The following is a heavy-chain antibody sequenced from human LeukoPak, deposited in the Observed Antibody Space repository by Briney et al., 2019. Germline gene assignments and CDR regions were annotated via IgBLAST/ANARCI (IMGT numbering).Heavy chain of an antibody. CDR2: INHSEIT. J-gene: IGHJ4*02. Sequence: PSETLSLTCAVYGESFSGYYWSWIRQPPGKGLEWIGEINHSEITNYNPSLKSRVTISVDTSKNQFSLKLSSVTAADTAVYYCAGYRDTVTPFDYWGQGTLVAVSS. CDR3: AGYRDTVTPFDY. D-gene: IGHD4-17*01. V-gene: IGHV4-34*01. CDR1: GESFSGYY.